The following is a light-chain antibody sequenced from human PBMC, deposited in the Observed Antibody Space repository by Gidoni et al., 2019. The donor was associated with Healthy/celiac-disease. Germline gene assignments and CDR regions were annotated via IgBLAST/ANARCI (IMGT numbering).Light chain of an antibody. CDR3: QQYNNWRLT. J-gene: IGKJ4*01. CDR2: GAS. Sequence: PAPLSVSPRERATLSCRASQSVSSNLAWYQQKPGQAPRLLIYGASTRATGIPARFSGSGSGTEFTLTISSLQSEDFAVYYCQQYNNWRLTFGGGTKVEIK. V-gene: IGKV3D-15*01. CDR1: QSVSSN.